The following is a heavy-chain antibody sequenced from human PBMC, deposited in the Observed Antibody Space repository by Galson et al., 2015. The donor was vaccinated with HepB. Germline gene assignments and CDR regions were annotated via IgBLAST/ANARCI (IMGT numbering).Heavy chain of an antibody. CDR2: ISYDGSNK. Sequence: SLRLSCAASGFTFSSYAMHWVRQAPGKGLEWVAVISYDGSNKYYADSVKDRFTISRDNSKNTLYLQMNSLRAEDTAVYYCARGNIVLMVYAIFSEGWYFGLWGRGARVTVSS. D-gene: IGHD2-8*01. V-gene: IGHV3-30*04. CDR3: ARGNIVLMVYAIFSEGWYFGL. CDR1: GFTFSSYA. J-gene: IGHJ2*01.